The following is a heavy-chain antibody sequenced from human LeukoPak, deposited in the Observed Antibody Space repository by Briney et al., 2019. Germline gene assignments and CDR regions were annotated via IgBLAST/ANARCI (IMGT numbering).Heavy chain of an antibody. CDR2: LYSSGRT. V-gene: IGHV3-66*01. D-gene: IGHD6-19*01. CDR3: ARVSSGWEFDY. Sequence: GGSLRLSCAASGFTVSNNYMSWVRQAPGKGLEWVSVLYSSGRTTYADSVKGRFTISRDNSKNTLYLQMNSLRAEDTAVYYCARVSSGWEFDYWGQGTLVTVSS. J-gene: IGHJ4*02. CDR1: GFTVSNNY.